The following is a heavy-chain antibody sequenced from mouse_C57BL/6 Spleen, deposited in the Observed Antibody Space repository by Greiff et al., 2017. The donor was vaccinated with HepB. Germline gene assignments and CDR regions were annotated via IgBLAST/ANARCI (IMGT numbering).Heavy chain of an antibody. D-gene: IGHD1-1*01. CDR3: ASPYYYGSSDEFAY. Sequence: QVQLQQSGAELARPGASVKLSCKASGYTFTSYGISWVKQRTGQGLEWIGEIYPRSGNTYYNEKFKGKATLTADKSSSTAYMELRSLTSEDSAVYFCASPYYYGSSDEFAYWGQGTLVTVSA. CDR1: GYTFTSYG. V-gene: IGHV1-81*01. J-gene: IGHJ3*01. CDR2: IYPRSGNT.